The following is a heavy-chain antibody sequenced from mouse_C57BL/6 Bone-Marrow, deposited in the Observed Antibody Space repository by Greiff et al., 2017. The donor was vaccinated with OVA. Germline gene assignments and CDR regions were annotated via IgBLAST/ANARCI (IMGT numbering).Heavy chain of an antibody. CDR1: GYSFTGYF. D-gene: IGHD2-14*01. Sequence: EVKLQQSGPELVKPGDSVKISCKASGYSFTGYFMNWVMQSHGKSLEWIGRINPYNGDTFYNQKFKGKATLTVDKSSSTAHMELRSLTSEDSAVYYCARQLGLYFDVWGTGTTVTVSS. CDR3: ARQLGLYFDV. CDR2: INPYNGDT. V-gene: IGHV1-20*01. J-gene: IGHJ1*03.